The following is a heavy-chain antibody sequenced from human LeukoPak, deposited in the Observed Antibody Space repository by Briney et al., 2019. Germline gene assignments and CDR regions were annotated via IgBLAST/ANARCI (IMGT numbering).Heavy chain of an antibody. D-gene: IGHD3-22*01. CDR1: GFTVSTNY. J-gene: IGHJ2*01. Sequence: GGSLRLSCAASGFTVSTNYISWVRQAPGKGLEWVSVIYSGGSTYYADSVKGRFTISRDNFKNTLYLQMNSLRAEDTAVYYCAREVPYGYYYDSSWYFDLWGRGTLVTVSS. V-gene: IGHV3-66*01. CDR3: AREVPYGYYYDSSWYFDL. CDR2: IYSGGST.